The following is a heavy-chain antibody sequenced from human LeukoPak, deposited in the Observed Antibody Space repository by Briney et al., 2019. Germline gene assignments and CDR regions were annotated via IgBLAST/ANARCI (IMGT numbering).Heavy chain of an antibody. V-gene: IGHV3-7*01. Sequence: PGGSLRLSCAASGFTFSRYWMTWVRQGQGKGLEWVATINQDGSGEYYVDSVKGRFTISRDNAKNSLYLEIISLRDEDTAVYYCAREGSDFWSNYPDYRGQGTLVTVSA. J-gene: IGHJ4*02. D-gene: IGHD3-3*01. CDR2: INQDGSGE. CDR3: AREGSDFWSNYPDY. CDR1: GFTFSRYW.